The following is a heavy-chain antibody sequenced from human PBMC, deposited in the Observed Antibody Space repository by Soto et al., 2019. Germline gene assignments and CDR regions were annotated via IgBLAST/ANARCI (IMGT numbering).Heavy chain of an antibody. V-gene: IGHV4-31*03. J-gene: IGHJ5*02. Sequence: TLSLTCTVSGGSISSGNYYWSWIRQHPGKGLEWIGYIYYSGSTSYNPSLKSRVTISVDTSKNHFSLKLSSVTAADTAVYYCARVFSDSRSFFDPSGQGTLVTVSS. CDR2: IYYSGST. CDR1: GGSISSGNYY. CDR3: ARVFSDSRSFFDP. D-gene: IGHD6-13*01.